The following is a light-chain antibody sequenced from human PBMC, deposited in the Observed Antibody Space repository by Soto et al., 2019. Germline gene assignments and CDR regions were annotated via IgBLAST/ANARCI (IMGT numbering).Light chain of an antibody. CDR3: QQYNNWPLYT. V-gene: IGKV3-15*01. J-gene: IGKJ2*01. Sequence: EIVMTQSPATLSVSPGERATLSCRASQRVSSNLAWYQQKPGQAPRLLIYGGSTRATGIPARFSGSGSGTQFSLTISSLQSEDFAVYSCQQYNNWPLYTFGQGTQLEIK. CDR2: GGS. CDR1: QRVSSN.